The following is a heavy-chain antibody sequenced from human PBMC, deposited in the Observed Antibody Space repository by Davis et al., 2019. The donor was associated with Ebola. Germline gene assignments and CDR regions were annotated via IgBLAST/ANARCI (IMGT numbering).Heavy chain of an antibody. CDR1: GFTVSGNY. J-gene: IGHJ4*02. D-gene: IGHD2-15*01. V-gene: IGHV3-53*01. CDR3: AKDSVVVAPSTH. CDR2: FYSGGST. Sequence: GESLKISCAASGFTVSGNYLSWVRQAPGKGLEWVSVFYSGGSTYYADSVKGRFTISRDNSKNTLYLQMNSLRAEDTAVYYCAKDSVVVAPSTHWGQGTLVTVSS.